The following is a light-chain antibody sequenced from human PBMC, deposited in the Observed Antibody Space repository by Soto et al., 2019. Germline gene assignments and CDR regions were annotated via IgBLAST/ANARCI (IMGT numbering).Light chain of an antibody. J-gene: IGKJ5*01. Sequence: EIQLTQSPSSLSASVGDRVSISCRASQSISNYLNWYQQKPGKAPKVLIFAASSLQSGVPSRFSGSGSGTDFTLTISSLQPEDFATYYCQQSYSTPRTFGQGTRLEIK. CDR3: QQSYSTPRT. CDR2: AAS. V-gene: IGKV1-39*01. CDR1: QSISNY.